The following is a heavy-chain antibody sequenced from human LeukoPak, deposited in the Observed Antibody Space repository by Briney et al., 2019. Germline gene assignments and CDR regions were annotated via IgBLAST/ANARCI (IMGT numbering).Heavy chain of an antibody. J-gene: IGHJ4*02. V-gene: IGHV1-18*01. CDR1: GYTFTTYR. CDR2: ISAYNDDA. Sequence: GASVKVSCKASGYTFTTYRISWVRQAPGQGLEWMGWISAYNDDAHYAQKLQGRVTMTTDTSTNTAYMELRSLRSDDTAVYYCARVEGGNYYYFDYWGQGTLVTVSS. CDR3: ARVEGGNYYYFDY. D-gene: IGHD1-26*01.